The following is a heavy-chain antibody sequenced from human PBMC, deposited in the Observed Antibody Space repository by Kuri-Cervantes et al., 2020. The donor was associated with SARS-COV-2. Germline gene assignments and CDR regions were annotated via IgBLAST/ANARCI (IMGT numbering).Heavy chain of an antibody. V-gene: IGHV3-30*18. D-gene: IGHD2-21*01. CDR1: GFTVSSNY. CDR3: AKDRVGVQDF. J-gene: IGHJ4*02. Sequence: GESLKISCAASGFTVSSNYMSWVRQAPGKGLEWVAVISHDGKNKKCIASGKGRFTISRDNSQNTLYLHMKSLRSEDTAVYYCAKDRVGVQDFWGQGTLVTVSS. CDR2: ISHDGKNK.